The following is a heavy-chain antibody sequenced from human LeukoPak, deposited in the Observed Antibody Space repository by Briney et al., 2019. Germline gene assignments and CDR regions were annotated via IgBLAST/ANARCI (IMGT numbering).Heavy chain of an antibody. V-gene: IGHV4-4*07. D-gene: IGHD3-10*01. CDR2: IYTSGST. CDR1: GGSISSYY. Sequence: SETLSLTCTVSGGSISSYYWSWIRQPAGKGLEWIGRIYTSGSTNYNPSLKCRVTMSVDTSKNQFSLKLSSVTAADTAVYYCARGSMVRAHWYFDLWGRGTLVTVSS. J-gene: IGHJ2*01. CDR3: ARGSMVRAHWYFDL.